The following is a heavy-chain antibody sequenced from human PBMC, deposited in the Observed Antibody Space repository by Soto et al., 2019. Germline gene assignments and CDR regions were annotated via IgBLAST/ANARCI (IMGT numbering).Heavy chain of an antibody. D-gene: IGHD6-19*01. J-gene: IGHJ4*02. CDR1: GFTFSSFA. V-gene: IGHV3-23*01. CDR3: AKDAEPYSSDYYWYFDY. Sequence: GGSLRLSCAASGFTFSSFAMSWVRQAPGKGLEWVSTISGRGDRTFYADSVKGRFTISRDNSKNTLFLQMSSLRAEDTAVYYCAKDAEPYSSDYYWYFDYWGQGTLVTVSS. CDR2: ISGRGDRT.